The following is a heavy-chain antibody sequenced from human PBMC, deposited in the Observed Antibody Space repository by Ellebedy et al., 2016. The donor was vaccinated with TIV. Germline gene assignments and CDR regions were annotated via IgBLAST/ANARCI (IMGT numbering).Heavy chain of an antibody. D-gene: IGHD3-22*01. Sequence: SETLSLTCTVSGVSFSSSDYYWVWIRQPPGKGLEWIGSLYYRGNTYYKPSLNSRITISVDTSKNQFSLNLSSVTAADTAVYYCARQSFGYYYGFFDPWGQGALVNVSS. CDR3: ARQSFGYYYGFFDP. CDR1: GVSFSSSDYY. CDR2: LYYRGNT. V-gene: IGHV4-39*01. J-gene: IGHJ5*02.